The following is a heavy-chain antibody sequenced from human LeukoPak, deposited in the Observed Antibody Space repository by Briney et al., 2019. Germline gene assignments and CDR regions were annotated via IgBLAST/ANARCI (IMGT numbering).Heavy chain of an antibody. J-gene: IGHJ4*02. D-gene: IGHD6-19*01. V-gene: IGHV1-46*01. Sequence: ASVKVSCKASRYIFTSYYMHWVRQAPGQGLEWMGVINPSGGSTTYAQKFQGKVTMTRDTSTSTLYMELSSLRSEDTAVYYCARDRAVAGFRFDYWGQGTLVTV. CDR3: ARDRAVAGFRFDY. CDR2: INPSGGST. CDR1: RYIFTSYY.